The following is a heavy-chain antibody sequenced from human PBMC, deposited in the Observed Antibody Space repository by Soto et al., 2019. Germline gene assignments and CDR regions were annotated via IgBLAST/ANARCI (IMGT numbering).Heavy chain of an antibody. Sequence: QIQLVQSGAEVKKPGTSVKVTCKTSGYTFSSYGVTWVRQAPGQGLEWIGWTSGYNTHTNYAPKLHDRVIMTTDLPTGTASMELRNLRSDDTAIYYCARGSSYGRSSWPDYWGQGTLVIVSS. CDR3: ARGSSYGRSSWPDY. CDR1: GYTFSSYG. J-gene: IGHJ4*02. D-gene: IGHD6-13*01. V-gene: IGHV1-18*01. CDR2: TSGYNTHT.